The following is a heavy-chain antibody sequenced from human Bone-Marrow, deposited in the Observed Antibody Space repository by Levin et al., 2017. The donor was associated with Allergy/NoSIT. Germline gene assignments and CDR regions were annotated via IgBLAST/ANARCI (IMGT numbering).Heavy chain of an antibody. Sequence: GGSLRLSCAASGFTFSSFAMSWVRQAPGKGLEWVSAMTGSGGSTFYADSVKGRFTISRDNSKNTLYLQMNSLRGEDTAVYYCAKMKGSRSHDHYAMDVWGQGTTVTVSS. CDR2: MTGSGGST. D-gene: IGHD3-10*01. CDR3: AKMKGSRSHDHYAMDV. V-gene: IGHV3-23*01. CDR1: GFTFSSFA. J-gene: IGHJ6*02.